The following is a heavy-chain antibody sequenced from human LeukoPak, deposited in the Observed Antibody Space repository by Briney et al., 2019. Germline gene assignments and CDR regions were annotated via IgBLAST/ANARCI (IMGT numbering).Heavy chain of an antibody. CDR1: GFTATVNN. CDR2: IYSGGST. V-gene: IGHV3-53*01. D-gene: IGHD3-3*01. J-gene: IGHJ3*02. Sequence: GGSLNLSCAASGFTATVNNMTWFRQAPGKGLEWVSVIYSGGSTHYADSVEGRFTISRDISKNTLYLQMNSLRAEDTAVYYCARGKSEGAFDIWGQGTMVTVSS. CDR3: ARGKSEGAFDI.